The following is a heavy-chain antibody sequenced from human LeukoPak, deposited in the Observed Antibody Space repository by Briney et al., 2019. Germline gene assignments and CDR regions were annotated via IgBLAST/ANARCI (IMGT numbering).Heavy chain of an antibody. CDR2: IYHSGST. J-gene: IGHJ4*02. V-gene: IGHV4-30-2*01. Sequence: SETLSLTCAVSGDSISSGGYSWGWIRQPPGKGLEWIGYIYHSGSTYYNPSLKSRVTISVDRSKNQFSLKLSSVTAADTAVYYCARVGLVRGVIFFDYWGQGTLVTVSS. CDR1: GDSISSGGYS. CDR3: ARVGLVRGVIFFDY. D-gene: IGHD3-10*01.